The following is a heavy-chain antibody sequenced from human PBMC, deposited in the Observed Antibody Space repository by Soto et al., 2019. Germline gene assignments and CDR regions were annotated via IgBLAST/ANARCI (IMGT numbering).Heavy chain of an antibody. CDR3: ARGTGRFCSGGSCYDSYYYMDV. J-gene: IGHJ6*03. CDR2: INHSGST. V-gene: IGHV4-34*01. Sequence: SETLSLTCAVYGGSFSGYYWSWIRQPPGKGLERIGEINHSGSTNYNPSLKRRVTISVDTSKNQFSLKLSSVTAADSAVYYCARGTGRFCSGGSCYDSYYYMDVWGKGTTVTVSS. CDR1: GGSFSGYY. D-gene: IGHD2-15*01.